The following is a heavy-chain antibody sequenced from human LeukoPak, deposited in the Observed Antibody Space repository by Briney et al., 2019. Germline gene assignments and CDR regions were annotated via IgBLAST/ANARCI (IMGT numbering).Heavy chain of an antibody. J-gene: IGHJ4*02. CDR2: MNPNTGTT. V-gene: IGHV1-8*01. D-gene: IGHD4-17*01. CDR1: GYIFTNFD. Sequence: GASVKVSCKASGYIFTNFDINWVRQATGQGLEWMGWMNPNTGTTGYAQRFQGRVTITADKSTSTAYMELSSLRSEDTAVYFCARDSPVKDDDDYSVGHYFDYWGQGSLVTVSS. CDR3: ARDSPVKDDDDYSVGHYFDY.